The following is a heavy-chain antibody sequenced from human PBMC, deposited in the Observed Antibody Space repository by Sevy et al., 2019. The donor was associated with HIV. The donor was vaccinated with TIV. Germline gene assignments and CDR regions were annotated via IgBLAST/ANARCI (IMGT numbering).Heavy chain of an antibody. CDR3: AKEERGYCSGGSCYFVLFCFGY. CDR2: IRYDGSNK. CDR1: GFTFSSYG. Sequence: GGSLRLSCAASGFTFSSYGMHWVRQAPGKGLEWVAFIRYDGSNKYYADSVKGRFTISRDNSKNTLYLQMNRLRAEDKAVYYCAKEERGYCSGGSCYFVLFCFGYWGQGTLVTVSS. J-gene: IGHJ4*02. V-gene: IGHV3-30*02. D-gene: IGHD2-15*01.